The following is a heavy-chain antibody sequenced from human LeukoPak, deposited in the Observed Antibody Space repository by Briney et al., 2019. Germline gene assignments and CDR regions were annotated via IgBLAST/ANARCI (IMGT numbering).Heavy chain of an antibody. CDR1: GYTFTNYY. CDR2: ISAYNGNT. V-gene: IGHV1-18*04. D-gene: IGHD3-22*01. Sequence: ASVKVSCKASGYTFTNYYIHWVRQAPGQGLEWMGWISAYNGNTNYAQKLQGRVTMTTDTSTSTAYMELRSLRSDDTAVYYCARDSSIITMTAGYWGQGTLVTVSS. CDR3: ARDSSIITMTAGY. J-gene: IGHJ4*02.